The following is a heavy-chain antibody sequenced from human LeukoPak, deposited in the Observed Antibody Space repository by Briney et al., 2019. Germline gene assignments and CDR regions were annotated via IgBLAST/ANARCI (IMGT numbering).Heavy chain of an antibody. Sequence: GGSLRLSCSASGFTFSSYAMHWVRQAPGKGLEYVATISSSGGSAYYADSVKGRFTISRDNSKNTLYLQMSSLRAEDTAVYYCVKRPYCGGDCYYFDYWGRGTLVTVFS. CDR3: VKRPYCGGDCYYFDY. CDR2: ISSSGGSA. V-gene: IGHV3-64D*06. CDR1: GFTFSSYA. D-gene: IGHD2-21*02. J-gene: IGHJ4*02.